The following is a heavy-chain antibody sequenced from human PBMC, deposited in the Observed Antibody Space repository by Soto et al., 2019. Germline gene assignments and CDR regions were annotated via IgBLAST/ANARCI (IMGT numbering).Heavy chain of an antibody. Sequence: SATLSLTCTVSGGSLSNYNWNWVRPSAGKGLEWIGRIYSNGITNYNPSLKSRVTISVDTSKTQFSLKLSSVTAADTAVYYWARGRASHCSDDWGQGTLVPFSS. CDR2: IYSNGIT. D-gene: IGHD2-21*02. CDR1: GGSLSNYN. J-gene: IGHJ4*02. CDR3: ARGRASHCSDD. V-gene: IGHV4-4*07.